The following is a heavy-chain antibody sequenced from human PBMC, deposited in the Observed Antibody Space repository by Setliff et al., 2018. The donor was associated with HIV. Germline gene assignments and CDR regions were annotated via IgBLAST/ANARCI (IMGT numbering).Heavy chain of an antibody. Sequence: GGSLRLSCVASGFTFITYAMSWVRQAPGKGLEWVSAIGGSTGSTYYADSVKGRFTISTDNSKNTLYLQMNSLRAEDTAVYYCAKPLTQWGVSPYHYAVDVWGQGTTVTVSS. CDR2: IGGSTGST. V-gene: IGHV3-23*01. CDR3: AKPLTQWGVSPYHYAVDV. CDR1: GFTFITYA. D-gene: IGHD1-26*01. J-gene: IGHJ6*02.